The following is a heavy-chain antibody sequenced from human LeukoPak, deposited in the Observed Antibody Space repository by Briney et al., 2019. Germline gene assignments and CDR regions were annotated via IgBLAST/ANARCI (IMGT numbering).Heavy chain of an antibody. CDR1: GVSISSSSYY. V-gene: IGHV4-39*01. CDR3: ARQMVAGYDAFDI. Sequence: SETLSLTCNVSGVSISSSSYYWGWIRQPPGKGLEWIGEINHSGSTNYNPSLKSRVTISVDTSKNQFSLKLSSVTAADTAVYYCARQMVAGYDAFDIWGQGTMVTVSS. CDR2: INHSGST. J-gene: IGHJ3*02. D-gene: IGHD6-19*01.